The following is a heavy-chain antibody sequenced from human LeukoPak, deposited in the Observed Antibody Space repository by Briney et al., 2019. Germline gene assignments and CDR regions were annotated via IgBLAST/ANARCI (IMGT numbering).Heavy chain of an antibody. Sequence: PGGSLRLSCAASGFTFSSYWMSRVRQAPGKGLEWVANIKKDGSEEYYVDSVKGRFTTSRDNAKNSLYLQMNSLRVEDTAVYYCASSPHNMVRDLQFYYYGMDVWGQGTTVTVSS. D-gene: IGHD3-10*01. V-gene: IGHV3-7*01. CDR1: GFTFSSYW. CDR2: IKKDGSEE. J-gene: IGHJ6*02. CDR3: ASSPHNMVRDLQFYYYGMDV.